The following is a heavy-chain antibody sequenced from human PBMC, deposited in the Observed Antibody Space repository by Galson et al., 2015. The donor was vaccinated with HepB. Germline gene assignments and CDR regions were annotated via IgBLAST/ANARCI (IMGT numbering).Heavy chain of an antibody. CDR3: ARPKLATVIAFEI. CDR1: GFIFSSSA. V-gene: IGHV3-23*01. CDR2: IGGSGITT. J-gene: IGHJ3*02. D-gene: IGHD4-17*01. Sequence: SLRLSCAASGFIFSSSAMSWVRQAPGKGLEWVSGIGGSGITTYYADSVKGRFTISRDNSKNTLYLQMNSLRAEDTAVYYCARPKLATVIAFEIWGQGTMATVSS.